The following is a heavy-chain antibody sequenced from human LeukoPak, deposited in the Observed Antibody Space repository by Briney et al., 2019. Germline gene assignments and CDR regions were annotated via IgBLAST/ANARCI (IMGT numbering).Heavy chain of an antibody. CDR1: GGSFSGHY. D-gene: IGHD3-10*01. J-gene: IGHJ4*02. Sequence: SETLSLTCAVYGGSFSGHYWTWIRQPPGKGLEWIGYIYYSGSTNYSPSLKSRVSISIDTSKNQFSLNLRSVTAADTAVFYCALIDYYNYALVYWGQETLVTVSS. CDR3: ALIDYYNYALVY. CDR2: IYYSGST. V-gene: IGHV4-59*11.